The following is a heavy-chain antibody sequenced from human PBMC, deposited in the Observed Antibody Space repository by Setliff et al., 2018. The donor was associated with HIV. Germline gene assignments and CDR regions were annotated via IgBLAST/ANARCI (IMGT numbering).Heavy chain of an antibody. CDR2: VYYSGST. CDR1: GGSISSSGPGYY. CDR3: ARSQPDTIFGVVIFDY. D-gene: IGHD3-3*01. Sequence: SETLSLTCTVSGGSISSSGPGYYWGWVRQAPGGGLEWIGSVYYSGSTSYNPSLKSRVTLSLDTSKNQLSLRLTSMTAADTAVYYCARSQPDTIFGVVIFDYWGQGKMVTVSS. J-gene: IGHJ4*02. V-gene: IGHV4-39*01.